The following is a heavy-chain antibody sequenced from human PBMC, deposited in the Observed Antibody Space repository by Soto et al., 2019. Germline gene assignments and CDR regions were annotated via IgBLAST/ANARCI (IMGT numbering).Heavy chain of an antibody. CDR2: ISYDGSNK. Sequence: QVQLVESGGGVVQPGRSLRLSCAASGFTFSSYAMHWVRQAPGKGLEWVAVISYDGSNKYYADSVKGRFTISRDNSKNTLYLQMNSLRAEDTAVCYCARDRYGSDRRFDYWGQGTLVTVSS. CDR3: ARDRYGSDRRFDY. D-gene: IGHD3-10*01. V-gene: IGHV3-30-3*01. CDR1: GFTFSSYA. J-gene: IGHJ4*02.